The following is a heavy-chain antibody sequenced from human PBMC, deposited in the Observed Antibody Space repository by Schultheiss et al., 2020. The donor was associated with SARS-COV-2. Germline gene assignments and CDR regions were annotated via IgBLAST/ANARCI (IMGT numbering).Heavy chain of an antibody. CDR1: GFTFSSYA. CDR3: TREGYGELLRPYYYGMDV. V-gene: IGHV3-49*04. J-gene: IGHJ6*02. D-gene: IGHD1-26*01. Sequence: GGSLRLSCAASGFTFSSYAMSWVRQAPGKGLEWVGFIRSKAYGGTTEYAASVKGRFTISRDDSKSIAYLQMNSLKTEDTAVYYCTREGYGELLRPYYYGMDVWGQGTTVTVSS. CDR2: IRSKAYGGTT.